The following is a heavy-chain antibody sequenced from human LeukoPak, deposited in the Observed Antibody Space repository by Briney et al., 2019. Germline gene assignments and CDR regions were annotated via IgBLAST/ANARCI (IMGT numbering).Heavy chain of an antibody. CDR2: ISYDGRNI. CDR1: GCTFNNYG. D-gene: IGHD6-13*01. Sequence: GGSLRLSCAASGCTFNNYGMHWVRQAPGKGLEWVAVISYDGRNIHYPDSVKGRFTISRDISTDTLWLQMDSLRTEDTAVYYCAKGPLRGTAAAIDYWGQGTLVTVSS. CDR3: AKGPLRGTAAAIDY. J-gene: IGHJ4*02. V-gene: IGHV3-30*18.